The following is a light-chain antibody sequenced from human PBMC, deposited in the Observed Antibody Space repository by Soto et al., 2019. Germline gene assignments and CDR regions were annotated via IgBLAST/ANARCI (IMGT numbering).Light chain of an antibody. CDR3: SSYAGSNNLV. J-gene: IGLJ1*01. CDR1: SSDVGGYNY. Sequence: QSALTQPPSASGSPGQSVTISCTGTSSDVGGYNYVSWYQQHPGKDPKLMIYEVSERPSAVTDRISGSKSGNTASLTAYGLQAEDEADYYCSSYAGSNNLVFGTGTKVTVL. V-gene: IGLV2-8*01. CDR2: EVS.